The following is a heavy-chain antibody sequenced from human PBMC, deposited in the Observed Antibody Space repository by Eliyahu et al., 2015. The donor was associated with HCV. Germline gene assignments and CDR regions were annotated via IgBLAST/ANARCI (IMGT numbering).Heavy chain of an antibody. CDR2: ISSSGSTI. Sequence: EVQLVESGGGLVQPGGSLRLSCAASGFTFSSYEMNWVRQAPGKGLEWVSYISSSGSTIYYADSVKGRFTISRDNAKNSLYLQMNSLRAEDTAVYYCARDSPGVSFDYWGQGTLVTVSS. D-gene: IGHD2-8*01. CDR1: GFTFSSYE. J-gene: IGHJ4*02. V-gene: IGHV3-48*03. CDR3: ARDSPGVSFDY.